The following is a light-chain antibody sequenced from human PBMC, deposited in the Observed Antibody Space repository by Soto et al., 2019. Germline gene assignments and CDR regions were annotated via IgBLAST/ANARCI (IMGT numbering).Light chain of an antibody. V-gene: IGKV3-15*01. CDR3: QQYNNWPPA. Sequence: EIVMAQSPATLSVSPGERATLSCRASQSVSGNLAWYQQKPGQAPRLLIYGASTRATGITARFSGSGSGTEITLPISSLQCEDFAVYYWQQYNNWPPAFGQGTKVEIK. J-gene: IGKJ1*01. CDR2: GAS. CDR1: QSVSGN.